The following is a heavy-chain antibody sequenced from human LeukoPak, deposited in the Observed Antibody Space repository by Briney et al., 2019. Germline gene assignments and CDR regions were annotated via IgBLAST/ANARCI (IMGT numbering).Heavy chain of an antibody. CDR2: INSDGSNT. CDR1: GFTFSTYW. CDR3: AKDPGDKDIDRWFDP. D-gene: IGHD7-27*01. V-gene: IGHV3-74*01. J-gene: IGHJ5*02. Sequence: GGSLRLSCAASGFTFSTYWMHWVRQAPGKGLVWVSRINSDGSNTNYADSVKGRFTISRDNAKNSLYLHMSGLRVEDTAVYYCAKDPGDKDIDRWFDPWGQGTLVTVSS.